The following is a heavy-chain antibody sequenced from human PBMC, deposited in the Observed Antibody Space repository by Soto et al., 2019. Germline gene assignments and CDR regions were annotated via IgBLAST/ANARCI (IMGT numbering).Heavy chain of an antibody. CDR2: ISPYNGNT. V-gene: IGHV1-18*01. CDR3: AIQLNTVMGFMA. D-gene: IGHD5-18*01. J-gene: IGHJ5*02. Sequence: QVQLVQSGAEVKKPGASVKVSCKASDKTFLSYGISWVRQGPGQGLEWMGWISPYNGNTNYAQKLEGPVTMTTDTTTSTAYMKLTSLRSDATAVYYCAIQLNTVMGFMAWGQGALGSVSS. CDR1: DKTFLSYG.